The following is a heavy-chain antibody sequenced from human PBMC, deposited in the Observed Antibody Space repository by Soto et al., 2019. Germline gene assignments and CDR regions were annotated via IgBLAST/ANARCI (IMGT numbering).Heavy chain of an antibody. J-gene: IGHJ4*02. CDR2: ISSTGYTK. CDR1: GFTFTDYA. CDR3: ARGSSVDY. V-gene: IGHV3-48*02. Sequence: PGGSLRLSCAASGFTFTDYAMNWVRQAPGQGLEWISYISSTGYTKYYADSVKGRFTISRDSATNSVYLQMSSLRDEDTAVYYCARGSSVDYWGQGTLVTVSS.